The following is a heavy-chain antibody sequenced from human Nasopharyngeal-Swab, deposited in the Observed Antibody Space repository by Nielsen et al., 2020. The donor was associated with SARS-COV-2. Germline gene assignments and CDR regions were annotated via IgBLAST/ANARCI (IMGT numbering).Heavy chain of an antibody. J-gene: IGHJ6*02. CDR2: ISAYNGNT. CDR3: ARGHVLRFLEWPQGAVYYYGMDV. V-gene: IGHV1-18*01. CDR1: GYTFTSYG. Sequence: ASVKVSCKASGYTFTSYGISWVRQAPGQGLEWMGWISAYNGNTNYAQKLQGRVTMTTDTSTSTAYMELSSLRSEDTAMYYCARGHVLRFLEWPQGAVYYYGMDVWGQGTTVTVSS. D-gene: IGHD3-3*01.